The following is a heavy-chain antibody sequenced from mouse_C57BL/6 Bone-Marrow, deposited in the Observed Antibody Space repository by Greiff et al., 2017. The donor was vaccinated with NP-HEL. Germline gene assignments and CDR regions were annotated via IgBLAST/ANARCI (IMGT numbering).Heavy chain of an antibody. V-gene: IGHV1-4*01. D-gene: IGHD2-3*01. J-gene: IGHJ3*01. CDR1: GYTFTSYT. Sequence: QVQLQQSGAELARPGASVKMSCKASGYTFTSYTMHWVQQRPGQGLEWIGYINPSSGYTKYNQKFKDKATLTADKSSSTAYMQLSSLTSEDSAVYYCARRDGYYSWFAYWGQGTLVTVSA. CDR2: INPSSGYT. CDR3: ARRDGYYSWFAY.